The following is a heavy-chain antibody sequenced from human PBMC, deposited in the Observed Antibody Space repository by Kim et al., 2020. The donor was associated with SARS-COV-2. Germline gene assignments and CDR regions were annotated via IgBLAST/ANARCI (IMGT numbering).Heavy chain of an antibody. CDR3: AKGSRGLWGGFDY. D-gene: IGHD5-18*01. Sequence: GGSLRLSCAASGFTFSSYAMSWVRQAPGKGLEWVSVIYSGGSSTYYADSVKGRFTISRDNSKNTLYLQMNSLRAEDTAVYYCAKGSRGLWGGFDYWGQGTLVTVSS. CDR1: GFTFSSYA. J-gene: IGHJ4*02. CDR2: IYSGGSST. V-gene: IGHV3-23*03.